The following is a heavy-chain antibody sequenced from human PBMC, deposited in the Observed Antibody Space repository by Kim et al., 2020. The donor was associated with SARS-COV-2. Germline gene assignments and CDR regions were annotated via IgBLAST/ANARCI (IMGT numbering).Heavy chain of an antibody. D-gene: IGHD3-3*01. CDR1: GFNFSSYE. J-gene: IGHJ3*02. Sequence: GGSLRLSCAASGFNFSSYEMNWVRQAPGKGLEWVSYISSSGSKIYYADSVKGRFTISRDNAKNSLYLQMNSLRAEDTAVYYCAKDKPYITIFGVVIGHVDIWGQGTMVTVSS. CDR3: AKDKPYITIFGVVIGHVDI. V-gene: IGHV3-48*03. CDR2: ISSSGSKI.